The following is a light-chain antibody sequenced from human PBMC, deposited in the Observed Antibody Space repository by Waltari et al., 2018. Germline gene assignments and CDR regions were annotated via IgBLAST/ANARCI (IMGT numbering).Light chain of an antibody. J-gene: IGLJ3*02. V-gene: IGLV2-11*01. Sequence: QSALTQPRSVSGSPGQSVTISCTGTRSAVGAYNSVSWYQHHPGKAPQLMIYDVTKRPSGVPDRFSGSKSGNTASLTISGLQAEDEADYYCCSYAGSHTWVFGGGTKLTVL. CDR3: CSYAGSHTWV. CDR1: RSAVGAYNS. CDR2: DVT.